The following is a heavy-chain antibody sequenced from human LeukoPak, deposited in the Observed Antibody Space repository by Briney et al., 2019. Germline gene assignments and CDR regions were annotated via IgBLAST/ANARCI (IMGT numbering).Heavy chain of an antibody. CDR2: TNPNSGGT. D-gene: IGHD3-10*01. Sequence: ASVKVSCKASGYTFTGYYMHWVRQAPGQGLEWMGWTNPNSGGTNYAQKFQGRVTMTRDTSTVTAYMELSRLTSDDTAVYYCARDSSYGAMDVWGQGTTVTVSS. V-gene: IGHV1-2*02. CDR1: GYTFTGYY. J-gene: IGHJ6*02. CDR3: ARDSSYGAMDV.